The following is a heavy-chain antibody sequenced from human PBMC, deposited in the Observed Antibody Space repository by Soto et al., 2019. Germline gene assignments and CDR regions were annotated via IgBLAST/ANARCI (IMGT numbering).Heavy chain of an antibody. D-gene: IGHD4-4*01. CDR2: ISYDGSNK. J-gene: IGHJ6*02. CDR1: GFTFSSYG. Sequence: EGSLRLSCAASGFTFSSYGMHWVRQAPGKGLEWVAVISYDGSNKYYADSVKGRFTISRDNSKNTRYLQMNSLRAEDTAVYYCAKDLTVTRSYYYYGMDVWGQGTTVTVSS. V-gene: IGHV3-30*18. CDR3: AKDLTVTRSYYYYGMDV.